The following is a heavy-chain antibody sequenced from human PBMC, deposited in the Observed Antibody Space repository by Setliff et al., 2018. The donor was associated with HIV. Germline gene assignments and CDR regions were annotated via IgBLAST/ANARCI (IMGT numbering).Heavy chain of an antibody. CDR1: GFTFRSYA. D-gene: IGHD3-3*01. V-gene: IGHV3-23*01. CDR3: AKSTGTSHASFSFEI. Sequence: RLSCAASGFTFRSYAMSWVRQAPGKGLEWVSGISGSGTSTYYADSVKGRFTISRDNSKNTLYLQMNSLRAEDTAVYYCAKSTGTSHASFSFEIWGQGTMVTVSS. J-gene: IGHJ3*02. CDR2: ISGSGTST.